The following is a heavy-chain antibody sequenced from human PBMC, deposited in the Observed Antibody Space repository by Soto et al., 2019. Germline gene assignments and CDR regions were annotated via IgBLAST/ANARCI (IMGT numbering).Heavy chain of an antibody. V-gene: IGHV3-21*01. CDR3: ARDLGGSHLYYFDY. J-gene: IGHJ4*02. D-gene: IGHD1-26*01. Sequence: EVQLVESGGGLVKPGGSLRLSCAASGFTFSSYNMNWVRQAPGKGLEWVSSISSSGRYIYYAASVKGRFTISRDNAKNSLYLQMNSMRAEDTAVYSCARDLGGSHLYYFDYWGQGTLVTVSS. CDR1: GFTFSSYN. CDR2: ISSSGRYI.